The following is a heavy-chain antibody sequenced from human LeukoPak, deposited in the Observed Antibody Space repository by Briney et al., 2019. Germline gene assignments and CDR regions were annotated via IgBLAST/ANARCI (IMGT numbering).Heavy chain of an antibody. CDR3: AKDRESSRWAYYFDY. CDR2: ISGSGGSA. V-gene: IGHV3-23*01. D-gene: IGHD6-13*01. Sequence: GGSLRLSCAASGFTLSSSEMSWVRQAPGKGLEWVSAISGSGGSAYYADSVKGRFTISRDNSKNTLYLQMNSLRAEDTAVYYCAKDRESSRWAYYFDYWGQGTLVTVSS. CDR1: GFTLSSSE. J-gene: IGHJ4*02.